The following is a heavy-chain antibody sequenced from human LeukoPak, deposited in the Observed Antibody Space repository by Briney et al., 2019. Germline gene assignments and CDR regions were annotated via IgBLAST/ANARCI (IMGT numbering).Heavy chain of an antibody. CDR2: IDHRGSS. Sequence: SETLSLTCAVHGESFSAYLWSWIRQVPGKGLEWIGEIDHRGSSNYNPPLKSRATISVDTSKNHFSLSLTSVTAADTAVYYCATRSSTLTAARCFDDWGQGTVVTVSS. CDR1: GESFSAYL. V-gene: IGHV4-34*01. J-gene: IGHJ4*03. D-gene: IGHD6-6*01. CDR3: ATRSSTLTAARCFDD.